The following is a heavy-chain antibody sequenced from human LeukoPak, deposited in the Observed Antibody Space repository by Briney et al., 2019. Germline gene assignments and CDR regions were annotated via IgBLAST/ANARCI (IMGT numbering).Heavy chain of an antibody. V-gene: IGHV1-69*05. D-gene: IGHD1-26*01. CDR1: GGTFSSYA. CDR2: IIPIFGTA. CDR3: ARGLDREPLAAFDI. Sequence: ASVKVSCKASGGTFSSYAISWVRQAPGQGLEWMGGIIPIFGTANYAQKFQGRVTITTDESTSTAYMELSSLRSEDTAVYYCARGLDREPLAAFDIWGQGTMVTVSS. J-gene: IGHJ3*02.